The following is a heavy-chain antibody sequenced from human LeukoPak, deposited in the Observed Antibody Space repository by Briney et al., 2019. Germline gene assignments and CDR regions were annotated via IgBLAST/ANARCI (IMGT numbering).Heavy chain of an antibody. D-gene: IGHD3-3*01. CDR1: GYTFTSYG. CDR2: ISAYNGNT. Sequence: ASVKVSCKAPGYTFTSYGISWVRQAPGQGLEWMGWISAYNGNTNYAQKLQGRVTMTTDTSTSTAYMELRSLRSDDTAVYYCARDRYYDFWSGYPNYYYYYGMDVWGQGTTVTVSS. J-gene: IGHJ6*02. V-gene: IGHV1-18*01. CDR3: ARDRYYDFWSGYPNYYYYYGMDV.